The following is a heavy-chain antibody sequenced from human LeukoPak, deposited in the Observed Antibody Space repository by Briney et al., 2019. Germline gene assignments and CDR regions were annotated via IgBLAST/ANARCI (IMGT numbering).Heavy chain of an antibody. CDR1: GYSFTSYW. D-gene: IGHD2-2*01. Sequence: GESLKISCKGSGYSFTSYWISWVRQMPGKGLEWMGRIDPSDSYTNYSPSFQGHVTISADKSISTAYLQWSSLKASDTAMYYCARTLGYCSSTSCYQTDYYYYGMDVWGQGTTVTVSS. CDR2: IDPSDSYT. V-gene: IGHV5-10-1*01. J-gene: IGHJ6*02. CDR3: ARTLGYCSSTSCYQTDYYYYGMDV.